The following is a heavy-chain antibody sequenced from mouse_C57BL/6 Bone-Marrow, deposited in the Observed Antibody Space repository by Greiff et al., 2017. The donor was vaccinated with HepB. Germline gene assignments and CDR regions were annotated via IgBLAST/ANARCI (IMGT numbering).Heavy chain of an antibody. CDR2: IYPGGGYT. V-gene: IGHV1-63*01. CDR3: ARAHGSSYDYYAMDY. D-gene: IGHD1-1*01. CDR1: GYTFTNYW. J-gene: IGHJ4*01. Sequence: QVQLKESGAELVRPGTSVKMSCKASGYTFTNYWIGWAKQRPGHGLEWIGDIYPGGGYTNYNEKFKGKATLTADKSSSTAYMQFSSLTSEDSAIYYCARAHGSSYDYYAMDYWGQGTSVTVSS.